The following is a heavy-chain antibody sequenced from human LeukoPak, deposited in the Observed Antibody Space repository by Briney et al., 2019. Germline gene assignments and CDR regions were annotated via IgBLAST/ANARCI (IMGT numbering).Heavy chain of an antibody. Sequence: QPGGSLRLSCAASGFTFSGYWMSWVRQAPGKGLEWVANIERDGSDKYYVNSVKGRFTISRDNTKNTLCLQMNSLRAEDTAFYYCAKALWFGEFVAGTVYYHYGMDVWGQGTTVTVSS. D-gene: IGHD3-10*01. J-gene: IGHJ6*02. V-gene: IGHV3-7*03. CDR2: IERDGSDK. CDR3: AKALWFGEFVAGTVYYHYGMDV. CDR1: GFTFSGYW.